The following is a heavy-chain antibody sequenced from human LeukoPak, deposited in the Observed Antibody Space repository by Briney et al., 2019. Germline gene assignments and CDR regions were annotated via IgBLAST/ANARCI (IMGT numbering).Heavy chain of an antibody. J-gene: IGHJ5*02. CDR3: ARLASVFGVVISNWFDP. D-gene: IGHD3-3*01. CDR2: INHSGST. CDR1: GGSFSGYS. V-gene: IGHV4-34*01. Sequence: SETLSLTCAVYGGSFSGYSWSWLRQPPGKGLEWIGEINHSGSTNYNPSLKSRVTISVDTSKNQFSLNLSSVTAADTAVYYCARLASVFGVVISNWFDPWGQGTLVTVSS.